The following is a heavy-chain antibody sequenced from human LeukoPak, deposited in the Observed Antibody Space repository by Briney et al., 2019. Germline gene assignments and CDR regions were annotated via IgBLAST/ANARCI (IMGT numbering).Heavy chain of an antibody. V-gene: IGHV1-18*04. CDR1: GYTFTSYG. CDR2: ISAYNGNT. D-gene: IGHD4-17*01. J-gene: IGHJ6*04. Sequence: GASVKVSCKASGYTFTSYGISWVRQAPGQGLEWMGWISAYNGNTNYAQKLQGRATMTTDTSTSTAYMELRSLRSDDTAVYYCARDQGRDYGDSRIYYYYGMDVWGKGTTVTVSS. CDR3: ARDQGRDYGDSRIYYYYGMDV.